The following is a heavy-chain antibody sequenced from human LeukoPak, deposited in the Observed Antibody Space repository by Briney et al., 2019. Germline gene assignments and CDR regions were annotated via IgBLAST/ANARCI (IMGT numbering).Heavy chain of an antibody. CDR3: ARMRDLVGTSPLAY. D-gene: IGHD1-26*01. J-gene: IGHJ4*02. Sequence: ASVKVSCKASGYTFSGYYMHWVRHAPGQGLEWMGWINPNSGGTDYAQKFQGRVTMTRDTSISTAYMELSSLTSDDTAVYYCARMRDLVGTSPLAYWGQGTLVTVSS. CDR2: INPNSGGT. V-gene: IGHV1-2*02. CDR1: GYTFSGYY.